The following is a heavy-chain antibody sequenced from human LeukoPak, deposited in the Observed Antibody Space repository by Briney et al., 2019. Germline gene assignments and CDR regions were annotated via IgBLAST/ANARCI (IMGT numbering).Heavy chain of an antibody. CDR3: AIHSSSWYYFDY. V-gene: IGHV4-59*01. Sequence: PSQTLSLTCTVSGGSISSYYWSWIRQPPGKGLEWIGYTYYSGSTNYNPSLKSRVTISVDTSKNQFSLKLSSVTAADTAVYYCAIHSSSWYYFDYWGQGTLVTVSS. CDR1: GGSISSYY. CDR2: TYYSGST. D-gene: IGHD6-13*01. J-gene: IGHJ4*02.